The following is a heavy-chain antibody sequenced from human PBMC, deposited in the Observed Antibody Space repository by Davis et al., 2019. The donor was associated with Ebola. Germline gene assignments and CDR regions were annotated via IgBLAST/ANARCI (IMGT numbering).Heavy chain of an antibody. CDR1: GGSISGYY. J-gene: IGHJ4*02. D-gene: IGHD3-22*01. CDR2: ISYSGNA. CDR3: ARGDSYYDPSGYYAGPEAPDH. Sequence: MPSETLSLTCTVSGGSISGYYWSWIRQPPGKGLEWIGYISYSGNAKYNPSLENRVTISLDTSKNQFSLKLTSVTAADTAVYYCARGDSYYDPSGYYAGPEAPDHWGQGTLVSVSS. V-gene: IGHV4-59*12.